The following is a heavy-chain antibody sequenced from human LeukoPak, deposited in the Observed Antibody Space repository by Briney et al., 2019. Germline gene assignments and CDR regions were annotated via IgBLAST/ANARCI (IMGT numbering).Heavy chain of an antibody. V-gene: IGHV4-59*01. CDR3: ARGHYGLSP. D-gene: IGHD3-10*01. Sequence: SETLSLTCTVSGGSISNYYWSWIRQPPGKGLEWMGYSYYSGSTNYNPSLKSRVTISVDTSRNQFSLKLNSVIAADTAVYYCARGHYGLSPWGQGTLVTVSS. J-gene: IGHJ5*02. CDR2: SYYSGST. CDR1: GGSISNYY.